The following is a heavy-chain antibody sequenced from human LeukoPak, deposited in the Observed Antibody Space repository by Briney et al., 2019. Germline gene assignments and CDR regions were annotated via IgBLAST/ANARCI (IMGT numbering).Heavy chain of an antibody. CDR1: GGSISSYY. CDR3: ARLRLGLWFGAFDY. D-gene: IGHD2-21*01. J-gene: IGHJ4*02. Sequence: PSETLSLTCTVSGGSISSYYWSWIRQPPGKGLEWIGYIYYSGSTNYNPSLKSRVTISVDTSKNQFSLKLSSVTAADTAVYYCARLRLGLWFGAFDYWGQGTLVTVSS. CDR2: IYYSGST. V-gene: IGHV4-59*08.